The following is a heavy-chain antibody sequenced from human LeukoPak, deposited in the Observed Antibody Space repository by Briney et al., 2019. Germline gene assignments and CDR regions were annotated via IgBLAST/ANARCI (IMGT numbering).Heavy chain of an antibody. V-gene: IGHV3-48*03. J-gene: IGHJ4*01. Sequence: PGGSLRLSCAASGFTFSSYEMNWVRQAPGKGLEWVSYINSAGSTIYYAESVKGRFTISRDNAKNSLYLQMNSLRAEDTAVSYCARRQDLDIFTGYLGPPFDFWGQGTLVTVPS. CDR2: INSAGSTI. CDR1: GFTFSSYE. CDR3: ARRQDLDIFTGYLGPPFDF. D-gene: IGHD3-9*01.